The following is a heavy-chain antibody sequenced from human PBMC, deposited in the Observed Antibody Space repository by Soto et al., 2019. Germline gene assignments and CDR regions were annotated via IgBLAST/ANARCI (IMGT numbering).Heavy chain of an antibody. CDR1: GGSISSYY. CDR3: ARGYCSGCSCYSLYYYYGMDV. J-gene: IGHJ6*02. Sequence: SETLSLTCTVSGGSISSYYWSWIRQPPGKGLEWIGYIYYSGSTNYNPSLKSRVTISVDTSKNQFSLKLSSVTAADTAVYYCARGYCSGCSCYSLYYYYGMDVRGQRTTVTGSS. CDR2: IYYSGST. V-gene: IGHV4-59*01. D-gene: IGHD2-15*01.